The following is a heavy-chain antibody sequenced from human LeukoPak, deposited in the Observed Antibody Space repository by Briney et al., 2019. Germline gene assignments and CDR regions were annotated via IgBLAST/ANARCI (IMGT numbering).Heavy chain of an antibody. V-gene: IGHV3-33*08. Sequence: GGSLRLSCATSGFTFSNYAMHWVRQAPGKGLEWVAVIWYDGSNKYYADSVKGRFTISRDNSKNTLYLQMNSLRAEDTAVYYCARDREGTSGWYGQHDYWGQGTLVTVSS. D-gene: IGHD6-19*01. CDR1: GFTFSNYA. CDR2: IWYDGSNK. J-gene: IGHJ4*02. CDR3: ARDREGTSGWYGQHDY.